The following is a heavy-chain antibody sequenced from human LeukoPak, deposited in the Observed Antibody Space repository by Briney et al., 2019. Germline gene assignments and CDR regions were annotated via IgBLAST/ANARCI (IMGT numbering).Heavy chain of an antibody. CDR1: GYTFTSYG. D-gene: IGHD3-10*01. CDR2: ISAYNGNT. V-gene: IGHV1-18*01. Sequence: ASVTVSCKASGYTFTSYGISWVRQAPGQGLEWMGWISAYNGNTNYAQKLQGRVTMTTDTSTSTAYMELRSLRSDDTAVYYCAREGRTTYYWLGSGEVGNAFDIWGQGTMVTVSS. CDR3: AREGRTTYYWLGSGEVGNAFDI. J-gene: IGHJ3*02.